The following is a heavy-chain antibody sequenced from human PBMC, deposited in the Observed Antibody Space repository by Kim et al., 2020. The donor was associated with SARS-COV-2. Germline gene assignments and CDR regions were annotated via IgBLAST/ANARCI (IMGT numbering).Heavy chain of an antibody. J-gene: IGHJ4*02. CDR3: TTRGGSDLDY. D-gene: IGHD1-26*01. V-gene: IGHV3-73*01. CDR2: AT. Sequence: ATAYAASVKGRFTISRDDSKNTAYLQMNSLKTEDTAVYYCTTRGGSDLDYWGQGTLVTVSS.